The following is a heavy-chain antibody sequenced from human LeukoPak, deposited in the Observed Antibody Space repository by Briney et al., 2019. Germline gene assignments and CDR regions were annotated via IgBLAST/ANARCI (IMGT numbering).Heavy chain of an antibody. CDR1: GGSFGDYY. CDR2: INHSGGT. CDR3: ARESPLWFGEYYTDY. J-gene: IGHJ4*02. D-gene: IGHD3-10*01. Sequence: SETLSLTCAVYGGSFGDYYWSWIRQPPGKGLEWIGEINHSGGTNYNPSLKSRVTISVDTSKNQFSLKLNSVTAADTAVYYCARESPLWFGEYYTDYWGQGTLVTVSS. V-gene: IGHV4-34*01.